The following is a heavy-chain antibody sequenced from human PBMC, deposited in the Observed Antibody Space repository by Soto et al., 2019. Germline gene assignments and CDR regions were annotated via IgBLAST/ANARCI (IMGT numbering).Heavy chain of an antibody. J-gene: IGHJ6*02. Sequence: QVQLVQSGAEVKKPGSSVKVSCKASGGTFSSYAISWVRQAPGQGLEWMGGIIPIFGTANYAQKFQGRVTITADEATSTAYKELSSLRSEDTAVYYCAGDYPSYYYYYGMDVWGQGPTVTVSS. V-gene: IGHV1-69*01. CDR1: GGTFSSYA. CDR3: AGDYPSYYYYYGMDV. CDR2: IIPIFGTA.